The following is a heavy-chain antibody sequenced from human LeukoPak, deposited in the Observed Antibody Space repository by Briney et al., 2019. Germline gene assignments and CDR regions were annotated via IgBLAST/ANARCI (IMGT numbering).Heavy chain of an antibody. CDR3: AREEEGGTFDY. D-gene: IGHD3-16*01. CDR2: INPSGGGT. Sequence: ASVKVSCKASGYTFTSHYMHWVRQAPGQGLEWMGIINPSGGGTTYAQMFQGRVTMTRDTSTSTVYMDLSSLRSEDTAVYYCAREEEGGTFDYWGQGTLVTVSS. CDR1: GYTFTSHY. J-gene: IGHJ4*02. V-gene: IGHV1-46*01.